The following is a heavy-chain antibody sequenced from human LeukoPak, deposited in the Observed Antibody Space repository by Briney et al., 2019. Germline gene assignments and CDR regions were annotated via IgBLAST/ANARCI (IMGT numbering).Heavy chain of an antibody. V-gene: IGHV3-23*01. D-gene: IGHD1-1*01. J-gene: IGHJ4*02. Sequence: GGSLRLSCAASGFTFSSYAMSWVRQAPGKGLEWVSAISGSGGSTYYADSVKGRFTISRDNSKNTLYLQMNSLRAEDTAVYYCAKDPRGTPSPEGGYYFDYWGQGTLVTVSS. CDR1: GFTFSSYA. CDR2: ISGSGGST. CDR3: AKDPRGTPSPEGGYYFDY.